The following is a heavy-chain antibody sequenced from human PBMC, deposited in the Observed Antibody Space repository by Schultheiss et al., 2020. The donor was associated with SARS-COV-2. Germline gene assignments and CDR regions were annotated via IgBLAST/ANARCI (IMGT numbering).Heavy chain of an antibody. J-gene: IGHJ4*02. V-gene: IGHV4-59*12. CDR2: IYYSGST. CDR1: GGSISSYY. D-gene: IGHD1-26*01. CDR3: ARDIVGASHYYFDY. Sequence: SETLSLTCTVSGGSISSYYWSWIRQPPGKGLEWIGYIYYSGSTNYNPSLKSRVTISVDTSKNQFSLKLSSVTAADTAVYYCARDIVGASHYYFDYWGQGTLVTVAS.